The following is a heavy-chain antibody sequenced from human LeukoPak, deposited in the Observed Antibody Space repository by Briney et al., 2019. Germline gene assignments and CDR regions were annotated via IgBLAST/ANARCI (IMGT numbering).Heavy chain of an antibody. J-gene: IGHJ5*01. CDR3: ARVLGVNDKYFDS. CDR1: GDGFSLYY. V-gene: IGHV4-4*07. D-gene: IGHD1-1*01. Sequence: SETLSLTCNVSGDGFSLYYWSWIRQPAGEGLEWIGRVHPSGGANYNYSLRSRVTLSVDSSKNQVFLRLTSVTVADTAVYYCARVLGVNDKYFDSWGQGTPVTVSS. CDR2: VHPSGGA.